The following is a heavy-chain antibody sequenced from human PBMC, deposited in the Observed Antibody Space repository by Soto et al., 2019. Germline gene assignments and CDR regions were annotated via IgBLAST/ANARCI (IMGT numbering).Heavy chain of an antibody. CDR1: GGSFGSYA. Sequence: VKVSCKASGGSFGSYAISWVRQAPGQGLEWMGGIIAIFGTSNYAQKFQGRVTITADESTSTTYMELSSLRSEDTAVYYCAAVSRMGAFDISGQGTMVTVSS. D-gene: IGHD2-8*01. CDR3: AAVSRMGAFDI. J-gene: IGHJ3*02. V-gene: IGHV1-69*01. CDR2: IIAIFGTS.